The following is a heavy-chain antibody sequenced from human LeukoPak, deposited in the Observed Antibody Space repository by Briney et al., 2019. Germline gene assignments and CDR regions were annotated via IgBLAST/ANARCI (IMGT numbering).Heavy chain of an antibody. CDR1: GFTASSNY. CDR3: ARDKRYCSGGSCYAFDI. Sequence: GGSLRLSCAASGFTASSNYMSWVRQAPGKGLEWVSVIYSGGSTYYADSVKGRFTISRDNSKNTLYLQMNSLRAEDTAVYYCARDKRYCSGGSCYAFDIWGQGTMVTVSS. J-gene: IGHJ3*02. CDR2: IYSGGST. D-gene: IGHD2-15*01. V-gene: IGHV3-53*01.